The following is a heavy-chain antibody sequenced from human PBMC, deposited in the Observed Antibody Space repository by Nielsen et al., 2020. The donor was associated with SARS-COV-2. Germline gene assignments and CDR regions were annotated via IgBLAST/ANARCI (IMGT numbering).Heavy chain of an antibody. D-gene: IGHD3-22*01. Sequence: ASVKVSCKASGYTFTNNYMHWVRQAAAQGLEWMGLINPTNGGTTYAQKFQGRVTMTRDTSTSTVYMELSSLRSDDTAVYYCARDSSGTYRRVDYWGQGTLVTVSS. CDR3: ARDSSGTYRRVDY. CDR1: GYTFTNNY. CDR2: INPTNGGT. J-gene: IGHJ4*02. V-gene: IGHV1-46*01.